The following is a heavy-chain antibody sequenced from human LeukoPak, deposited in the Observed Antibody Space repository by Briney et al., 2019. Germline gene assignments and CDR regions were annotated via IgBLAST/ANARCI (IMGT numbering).Heavy chain of an antibody. CDR1: GFTISSNY. Sequence: GGSLRLSCAASGFTISSNYMSWVRQAPGKGLEWVSVIYSGGSTYYADSVKGRFTISRDNSKNTLYLQMNSLRAEDTAVYYCARPQRFGSLDAFDIWGQGTMVTVSS. V-gene: IGHV3-53*01. J-gene: IGHJ3*02. CDR2: IYSGGST. CDR3: ARPQRFGSLDAFDI. D-gene: IGHD3-10*01.